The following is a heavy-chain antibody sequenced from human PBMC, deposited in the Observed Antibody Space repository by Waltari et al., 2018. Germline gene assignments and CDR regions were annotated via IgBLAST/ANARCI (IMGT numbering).Heavy chain of an antibody. CDR2: TYYIGST. J-gene: IGHJ4*02. CDR3: ARGMASIAAAGTPYFDY. CDR1: GGSISSSSYY. V-gene: IGHV4-39*07. D-gene: IGHD6-13*01. Sequence: QLQLQESGPGLVKPSETLSLTCTVSGGSISSSSYYWGWIRQPPGKGLEWIGSTYYIGSTSYNPSLKGRVTISVDTSKNQFSLKLSSVTAADTAVYYCARGMASIAAAGTPYFDYWGQGTLVIVSS.